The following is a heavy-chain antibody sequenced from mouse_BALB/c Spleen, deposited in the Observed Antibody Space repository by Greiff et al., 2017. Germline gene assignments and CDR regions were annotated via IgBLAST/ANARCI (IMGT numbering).Heavy chain of an antibody. CDR1: GYSFTGYY. Sequence: EVQLQQSGPELEKPGASVKISCSASGYSFTGYYMNWVKQSTGKSLEWIGNIDPYYGGTSYNQKFKGKATLTVDKSSSTAYMQLKSLTSEDSAVYYGARGRPYDGYLAMDYWGQGTSVTVSS. V-gene: IGHV1-42*01. D-gene: IGHD2-3*01. CDR2: IDPYYGGT. J-gene: IGHJ4*01. CDR3: ARGRPYDGYLAMDY.